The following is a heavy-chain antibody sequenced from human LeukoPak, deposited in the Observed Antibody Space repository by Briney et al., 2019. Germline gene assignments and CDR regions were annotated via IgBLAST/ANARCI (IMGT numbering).Heavy chain of an antibody. CDR3: ARGGVTTIAQYDY. D-gene: IGHD5-12*01. J-gene: IGHJ4*02. V-gene: IGHV4-59*01. CDR1: GGSIISYF. CDR2: IFDSGTTNYNPST. Sequence: PSETLSLTCTVSGGSIISYFWSWIRQPPGKGPEWIGYIFDSGTTNYNPSTNYNPSLKSRVTVSLDTSKNHFSLKPSSVTAAGTAVYFCARGGVTTIAQYDYWGQGILVTVSS.